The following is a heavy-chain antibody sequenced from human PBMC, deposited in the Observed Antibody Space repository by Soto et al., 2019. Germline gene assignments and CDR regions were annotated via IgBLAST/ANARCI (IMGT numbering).Heavy chain of an antibody. Sequence: PSETLSLTCTVSGCSISSYYWSWIRQPPGKGLEWIGDIYYSGSTNYNPSLKSRVTISVDTSKNQFSLKLSSVTAADTAVYYCARTAGGSPRAYYYYGMDVWGQGTTVTVSS. CDR1: GCSISSYY. D-gene: IGHD2-15*01. CDR2: IYYSGST. J-gene: IGHJ6*02. V-gene: IGHV4-59*01. CDR3: ARTAGGSPRAYYYYGMDV.